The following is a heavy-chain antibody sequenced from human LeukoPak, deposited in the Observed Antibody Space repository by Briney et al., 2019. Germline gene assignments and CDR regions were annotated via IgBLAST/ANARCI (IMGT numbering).Heavy chain of an antibody. J-gene: IGHJ3*02. Sequence: GGSLRLSCAASGLTFSSYAMSWVRQAPGKGLEWVSAISGSGGSTYYADSVKGRFTISRDNSKNTLYLQMNSLRAEDTAVYYCAKGDNHRDAFDIWGQGTMVTVSS. V-gene: IGHV3-23*01. D-gene: IGHD5-24*01. CDR2: ISGSGGST. CDR1: GLTFSSYA. CDR3: AKGDNHRDAFDI.